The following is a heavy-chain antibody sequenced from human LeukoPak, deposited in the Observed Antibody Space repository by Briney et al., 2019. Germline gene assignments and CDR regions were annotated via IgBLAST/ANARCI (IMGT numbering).Heavy chain of an antibody. D-gene: IGHD2-2*02. V-gene: IGHV3-23*01. CDR2: ISNNGGYT. J-gene: IGHJ4*02. CDR1: GFTFSSSA. Sequence: GGSLRLSCAASGFTFSSSAMSWVRQAPGKGLEWVSTISNNGGYTYYADSVQGRFTISRDNSKNTLYLQMNSLRAEDTAVYYCAKDYLPAAIGYYFDYWGQGTLVTVSS. CDR3: AKDYLPAAIGYYFDY.